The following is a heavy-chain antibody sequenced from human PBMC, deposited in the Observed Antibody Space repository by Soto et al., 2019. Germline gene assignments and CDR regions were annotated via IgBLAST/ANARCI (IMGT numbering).Heavy chain of an antibody. D-gene: IGHD7-27*01. V-gene: IGHV4-34*01. CDR2: INHSGST. Sequence: QVQLQQWGAELLKPSETLSLTCAVYGGSFSGYYWNWIRQPPGKGLEWIGEINHSGSTNYNPYLTSRVTLSVDTSQNHFAVKLISGAAADAAVYYCARGWGGIFDYWGQGTLVTVSS. J-gene: IGHJ4*02. CDR3: ARGWGGIFDY. CDR1: GGSFSGYY.